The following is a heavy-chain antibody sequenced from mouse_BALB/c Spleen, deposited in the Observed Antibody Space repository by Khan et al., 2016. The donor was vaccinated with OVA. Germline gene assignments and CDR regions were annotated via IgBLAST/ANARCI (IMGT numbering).Heavy chain of an antibody. Sequence: QVQLQQSGAELARPGASVKMSCKASGYTFTSYTMHWVKQRPGQGLEWIGFINPSSGYTNYNQKFKDKATLTADKSSNTAYMQLSSLTSEDSAVYYCARSGAYYRYAVYFDVWGAGTTVTVSS. V-gene: IGHV1-4*01. D-gene: IGHD2-14*01. J-gene: IGHJ1*01. CDR1: GYTFTSYT. CDR2: INPSSGYT. CDR3: ARSGAYYRYAVYFDV.